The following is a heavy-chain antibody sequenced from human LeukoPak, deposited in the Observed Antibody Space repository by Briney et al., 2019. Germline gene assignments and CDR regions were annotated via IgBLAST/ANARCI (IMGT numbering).Heavy chain of an antibody. CDR3: ARGGYQQTEDY. J-gene: IGHJ4*02. CDR2: IYYSGST. Sequence: SETLSLTCTVSGVSISSGGYYWSWIRQHPGKGLEWIGYIYYSGSTYYNPSLKSRVTISVDTSKNQFSLKLSSVTAADTAVYYCARGGYQQTEDYWGQGTLVTVSS. V-gene: IGHV4-31*03. CDR1: GVSISSGGYY. D-gene: IGHD2-2*01.